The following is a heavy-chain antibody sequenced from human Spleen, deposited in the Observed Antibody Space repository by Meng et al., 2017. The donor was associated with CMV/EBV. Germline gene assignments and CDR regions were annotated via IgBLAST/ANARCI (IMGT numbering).Heavy chain of an antibody. J-gene: IGHJ3*02. V-gene: IGHV1-2*02. CDR2: INPDSGGT. Sequence: ASVKVSCKASGYTFTSYGISWVRQAPGQGLECMGWINPDSGGTKFAQKFQGRVTMTRDTSISTAYLELSRLTSGDTAVYYCAKGDSTIFGVVIKGDAFDIWGQGTMVTVS. CDR1: GYTFTSYG. D-gene: IGHD3-3*01. CDR3: AKGDSTIFGVVIKGDAFDI.